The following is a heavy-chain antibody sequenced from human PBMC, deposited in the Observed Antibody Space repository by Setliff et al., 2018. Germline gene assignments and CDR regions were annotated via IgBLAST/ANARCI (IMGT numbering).Heavy chain of an antibody. CDR3: ARGRNVAARLLDS. CDR2: INHRGST. CDR1: GGTFSDYY. D-gene: IGHD6-6*01. J-gene: IGHJ4*02. Sequence: SETLSLTCAAYGGTFSDYYWTWIRQPPGKGLEWVGEINHRGSTNYNPSPKSRVTISVDTSKDQFSLKLISMTAADTAVYYCARGRNVAARLLDSWGQGTLVTVSS. V-gene: IGHV4-34*01.